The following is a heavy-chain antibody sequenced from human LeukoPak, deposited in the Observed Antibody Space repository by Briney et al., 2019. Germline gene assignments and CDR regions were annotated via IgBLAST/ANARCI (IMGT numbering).Heavy chain of an antibody. J-gene: IGHJ4*02. CDR3: ARGQIHSNYFDY. CDR2: IIPIFGKA. V-gene: IGHV1-69*01. Sequence: SVKVSCKASGGSFSSYAINWVRQAPGQGLEWMGGIIPIFGKANYAQKFQDRVAITAVESMSTVYMELSSLRSEDTAVYYCARGQIHSNYFDYWGQGTLVTVSS. CDR1: GGSFSSYA. D-gene: IGHD4-11*01.